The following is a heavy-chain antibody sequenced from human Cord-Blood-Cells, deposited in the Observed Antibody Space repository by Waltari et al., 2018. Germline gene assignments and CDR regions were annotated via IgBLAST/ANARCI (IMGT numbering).Heavy chain of an antibody. CDR1: GDSVSSNSPA. V-gene: IGHV6-1*01. CDR2: TYYRSKWYN. D-gene: IGHD7-27*01. J-gene: IGHJ4*02. CDR3: AKGPNPKTGARMGYFDY. Sequence: QVQLQQSGPGLVKPSQTLSLTCAISGDSVSSNSPAWNWIRQSTSRGLEWLGRTYYRSKWYNDYAVSVKSRITINPATSKNQFSLQLNSVTPEDTAVYYCAKGPNPKTGARMGYFDYWGQGTLVTVSS.